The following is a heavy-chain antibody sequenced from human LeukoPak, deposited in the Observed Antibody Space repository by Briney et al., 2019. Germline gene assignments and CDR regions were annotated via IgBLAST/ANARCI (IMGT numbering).Heavy chain of an antibody. D-gene: IGHD6-19*01. CDR2: INHSGST. CDR1: GGSFSGYY. V-gene: IGHV4-34*01. J-gene: IGHJ6*03. Sequence: SETLSLTCAVYGGSFSGYYWSWIRQPPGKGLEWIGEINHSGSTNYNPSLKSRVTISVDTSKNQFSLKLSSVTAADTAVYYCARDGYSSGWDYYYYTTWTSGAKGPRSPSP. CDR3: ARDGYSSGWDYYYYTTWTS.